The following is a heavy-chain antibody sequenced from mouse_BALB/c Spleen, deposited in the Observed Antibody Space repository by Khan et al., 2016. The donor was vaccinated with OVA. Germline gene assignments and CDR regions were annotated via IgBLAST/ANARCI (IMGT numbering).Heavy chain of an antibody. Sequence: VQLQQSGTVLARPGTSVKMSCKASGFSFTNYWMHWVKQRPGQGLEWIGGVFPGNGDTTHNQKFKGKAKLTAVTSAITANLELSSLTNADSAFYCCTSAGYGAFAYWGQGTLVTVSA. CDR2: VFPGNGDT. V-gene: IGHV1-5*01. CDR1: GFSFTNYW. CDR3: TSAGYGAFAY. D-gene: IGHD2-14*01. J-gene: IGHJ3*01.